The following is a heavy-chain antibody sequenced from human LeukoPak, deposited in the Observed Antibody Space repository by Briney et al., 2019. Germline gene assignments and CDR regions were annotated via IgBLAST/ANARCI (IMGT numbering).Heavy chain of an antibody. CDR3: TTPGGDYEGYFDY. D-gene: IGHD4-17*01. Sequence: GGSLRLSCAASGFTFSNACMSWVRQAPGKGLEWVGRIKSKTDGGKTEYAARVKGRFTISRDDSKNTLYLQMNSLKTEDTAVYYCTTPGGDYEGYFDYWGQGTLVTVSS. CDR1: GFTFSNAC. J-gene: IGHJ4*02. CDR2: IKSKTDGGKT. V-gene: IGHV3-15*01.